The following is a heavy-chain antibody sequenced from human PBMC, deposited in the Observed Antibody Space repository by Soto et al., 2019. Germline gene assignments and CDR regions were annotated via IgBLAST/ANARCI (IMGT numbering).Heavy chain of an antibody. CDR3: ATLIKFGVVTDWFDP. Sequence: ASVKVSCKASGYTFTSYYMHWVRQAPGQGLEWMGIINPSGGSTSYAQKFQGRVTMTRDTSTNTAYMELSSLRSEDTAVYYCATLIKFGVVTDWFDPWGQGTLVTVSS. CDR2: INPSGGST. CDR1: GYTFTSYY. D-gene: IGHD3-3*01. J-gene: IGHJ5*02. V-gene: IGHV1-46*01.